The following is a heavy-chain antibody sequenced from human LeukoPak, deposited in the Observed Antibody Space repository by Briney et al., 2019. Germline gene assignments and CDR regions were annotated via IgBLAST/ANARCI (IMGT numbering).Heavy chain of an antibody. CDR2: IGSSGSPT. J-gene: IGHJ6*02. V-gene: IGHV3-48*02. CDR1: GFAFSSYN. D-gene: IGHD3-22*01. Sequence: GGSLRLSCAASGFAFSSYNMNWVRQAPGKGLEWISYIGSSGSPTHYADSVGGRFTISRDNAKNPLYLQMNSLRDEDTAVYFCARRPYSDTSGRLSDVWGQGTTVTVSS. CDR3: ARRPYSDTSGRLSDV.